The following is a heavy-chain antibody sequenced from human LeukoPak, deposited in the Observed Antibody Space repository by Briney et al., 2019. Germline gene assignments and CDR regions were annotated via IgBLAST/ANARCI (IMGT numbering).Heavy chain of an antibody. CDR3: ARSPAHFDY. J-gene: IGHJ4*02. CDR2: INHSGST. Sequence: SETLSLTCAVYGGSFSGYYWSWIRQPPGKGLEWIGEINHSGSTNYNPSLKSRVTISVDTPKNQFSLKLSSVTAADTAVYYCARSPAHFDYWGQGTLVTVSS. V-gene: IGHV4-34*01. CDR1: GGSFSGYY.